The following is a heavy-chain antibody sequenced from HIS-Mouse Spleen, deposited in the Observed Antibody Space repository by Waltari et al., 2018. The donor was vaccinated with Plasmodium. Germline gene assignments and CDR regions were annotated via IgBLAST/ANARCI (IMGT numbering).Heavy chain of an antibody. CDR3: ASSWYWYFDL. Sequence: EVQLVESGGGLVQPGGSLRLSCAASGFTFSSDWMSWVRQAPGKGLEGVAKIKQDGREKEYVDSMKCRFTISRDNAKNSLYLQMNSLGAEDTAVYYCASSWYWYFDLWGRGTLVTVSS. D-gene: IGHD6-13*01. CDR2: IKQDGREK. J-gene: IGHJ2*01. V-gene: IGHV3-7*01. CDR1: GFTFSSDW.